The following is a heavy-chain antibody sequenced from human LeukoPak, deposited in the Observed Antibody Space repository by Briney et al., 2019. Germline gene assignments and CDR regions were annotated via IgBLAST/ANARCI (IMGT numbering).Heavy chain of an antibody. Sequence: PSETLSLTCTVSGGSISSSSYYWGWIRQPPGKGLEWIGSIYYSGSTYYNLSLKSRVTISVDTSKNQFSLKLSSVTAADTAVYYGARHLRGGIFGFDYWGQGTLVTVSS. CDR1: GGSISSSSYY. V-gene: IGHV4-39*01. CDR3: ARHLRGGIFGFDY. D-gene: IGHD3-3*01. CDR2: IYYSGST. J-gene: IGHJ4*02.